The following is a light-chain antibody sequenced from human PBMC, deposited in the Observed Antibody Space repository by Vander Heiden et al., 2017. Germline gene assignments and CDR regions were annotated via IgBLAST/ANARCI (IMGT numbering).Light chain of an antibody. CDR3: QQTYKTPTT. CDR2: AAS. CDR1: QSVNTY. V-gene: IGKV1-39*01. Sequence: DIQMIPSPSSLSASVGDGVTITCRASQSVNTYLNWYQQKPGKAPKLLISAASNLQSGVSSRFSGSGSGTEFTLTISSLQPEDFATYLCQQTYKTPTTFGQGTKVEIK. J-gene: IGKJ1*01.